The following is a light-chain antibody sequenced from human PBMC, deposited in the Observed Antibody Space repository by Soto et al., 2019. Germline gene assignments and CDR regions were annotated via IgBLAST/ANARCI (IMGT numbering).Light chain of an antibody. Sequence: QSVLTQPASVSGSPGQSITISCTGTSSDVGGYNYVSWYQHHPGKAPKLIIYDVSNRPSGVSIRFSGSKSDNTASLTISGLQPEDEADYHCSSYTTSNTRQLVFGTGTEVTV. V-gene: IGLV2-14*03. J-gene: IGLJ1*01. CDR1: SSDVGGYNY. CDR2: DVS. CDR3: SSYTTSNTRQLV.